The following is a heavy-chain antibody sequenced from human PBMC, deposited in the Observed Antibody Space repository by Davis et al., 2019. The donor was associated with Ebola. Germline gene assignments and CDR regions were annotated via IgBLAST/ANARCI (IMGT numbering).Heavy chain of an antibody. Sequence: GSLRLSCAVYGGSFSGYYWSWIRQPPGKGLEWIGEINHSGSTNYNPSLKSRVTISVDTSKNQFSLKLSSVTAADTAVYYCARGRGKIQLWTKNYYYYMDVWGKGTTVTVSS. CDR1: GGSFSGYY. D-gene: IGHD5-18*01. J-gene: IGHJ6*03. CDR2: INHSGST. V-gene: IGHV4-34*01. CDR3: ARGRGKIQLWTKNYYYYMDV.